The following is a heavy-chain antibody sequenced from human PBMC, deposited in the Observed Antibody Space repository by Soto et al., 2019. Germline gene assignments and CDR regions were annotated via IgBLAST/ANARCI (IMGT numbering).Heavy chain of an antibody. D-gene: IGHD5-12*01. CDR2: IIPMFHIT. CDR3: VRVRVGSITLNYDMDV. V-gene: IGHV1-69*13. Sequence: GASVKVSCKASGDTLSRHGISWVRQAPGQGLEWMGGIIPMFHITNYAQKFQGRLMITADETTRTAYMELSRLGSDDSAVYFCVRVRVGSITLNYDMDVWGQGTTVTVSS. J-gene: IGHJ6*02. CDR1: GDTLSRHG.